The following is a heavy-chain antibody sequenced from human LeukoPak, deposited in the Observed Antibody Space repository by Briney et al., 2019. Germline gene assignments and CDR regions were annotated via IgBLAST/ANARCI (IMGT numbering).Heavy chain of an antibody. Sequence: QPGRSLRLSCAASGFTFSSYGMPWVRQAPGQGLEWVAVLWYDGSNKYYADSVKGRFTISRDKSKNTLYLQMNSRRGEDTAVYYCARGSCYYNDAFDIWGQGTSVSVSS. CDR2: LWYDGSNK. D-gene: IGHD3-22*01. J-gene: IGHJ3*02. CDR3: ARGSCYYNDAFDI. V-gene: IGHV3-33*01. CDR1: GFTFSSYG.